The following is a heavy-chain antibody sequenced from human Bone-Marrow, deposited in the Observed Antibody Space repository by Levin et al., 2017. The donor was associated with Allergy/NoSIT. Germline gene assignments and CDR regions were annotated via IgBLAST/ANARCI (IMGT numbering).Heavy chain of an antibody. V-gene: IGHV3-21*01. Sequence: NSGGSLRLSCAASGFTFSSYSMNWVRQAPGKGLEWVSSISSSSSYIYYADSVKGRFTISRDNAKNSLYLQMNSLRAEDTAVYYCARAPRIAAAGGIFDYWGQGTLVTVSS. CDR1: GFTFSSYS. CDR2: ISSSSSYI. D-gene: IGHD6-13*01. CDR3: ARAPRIAAAGGIFDY. J-gene: IGHJ4*02.